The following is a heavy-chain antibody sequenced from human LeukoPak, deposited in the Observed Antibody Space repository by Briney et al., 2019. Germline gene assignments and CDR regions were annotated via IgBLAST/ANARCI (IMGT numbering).Heavy chain of an antibody. CDR1: GGSISSSSYY. J-gene: IGHJ3*02. Sequence: SETLSLTCTVSGGSISSSSYYWGWIRQPPGRGLEWIGSIYYSGSTYYNPSLKGRVTISVDTSKNQFSLKLSSVTAADTAVYYCARQGGSGMRAFDIWGQGTMVTVSS. V-gene: IGHV4-39*01. CDR3: ARQGGSGMRAFDI. D-gene: IGHD3-10*01. CDR2: IYYSGST.